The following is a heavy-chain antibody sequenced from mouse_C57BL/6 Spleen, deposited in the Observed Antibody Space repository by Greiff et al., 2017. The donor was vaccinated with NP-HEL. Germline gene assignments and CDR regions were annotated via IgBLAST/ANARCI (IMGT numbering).Heavy chain of an antibody. D-gene: IGHD2-1*01. Sequence: QVQLQQPGAELVRPGTSVKVSCKASGYAFTNYLIEWVKQRPGQGLEWIGVLNPGSGGTNYNEKFKGKETLTADKSSSTAYMQLSSLTSEDSAVYFCARSYGNFYFDYWGQGTTLTVSS. CDR3: ARSYGNFYFDY. CDR1: GYAFTNYL. CDR2: LNPGSGGT. V-gene: IGHV1-54*01. J-gene: IGHJ2*01.